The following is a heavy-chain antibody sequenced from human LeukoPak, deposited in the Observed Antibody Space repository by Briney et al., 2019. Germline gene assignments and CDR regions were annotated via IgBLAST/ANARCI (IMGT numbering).Heavy chain of an antibody. CDR3: VKAQGNPRYFDF. CDR2: FHNSGIDT. Sequence: PGGSLRLSCSASGFTFSAYGMYWVRQTPEKGLEYVSAFHNSGIDTYYADSVKGRFTISRDNSKNMLYLQMSSLRTDDTALYYCVKAQGNPRYFDFWGQGTLVTVSS. J-gene: IGHJ4*02. V-gene: IGHV3-64D*06. CDR1: GFTFSAYG.